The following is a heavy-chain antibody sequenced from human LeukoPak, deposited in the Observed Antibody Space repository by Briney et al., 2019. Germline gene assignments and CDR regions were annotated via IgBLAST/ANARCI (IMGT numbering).Heavy chain of an antibody. J-gene: IGHJ3*02. D-gene: IGHD3-9*01. Sequence: SETLSLTCTVSGGSISSGGYYWSWIRQPPGKGLEWIGYIYHSGSTYYNPSLKSRVTISVDRSKNQFSLKLSSVTAADTAVYYCARELPYDILTGYFRGAFDIWGQGTMVTVSS. CDR1: GGSISSGGYY. CDR2: IYHSGST. V-gene: IGHV4-30-2*01. CDR3: ARELPYDILTGYFRGAFDI.